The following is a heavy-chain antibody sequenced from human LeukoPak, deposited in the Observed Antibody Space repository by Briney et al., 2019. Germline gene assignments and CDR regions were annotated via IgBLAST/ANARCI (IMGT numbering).Heavy chain of an antibody. D-gene: IGHD4-11*01. V-gene: IGHV3-74*01. CDR2: VNGDGSSI. J-gene: IGHJ4*02. Sequence: HPGGSLRLSCAASGFTFSIYWMHWVRQAPGKGLVWVSGVNGDGSSIRYADSVKGRFTISRDNAKNTLNLQMNSLRAEDTAVYYCSRDRSVYSNYAFTWGQGTLVTVSS. CDR1: GFTFSIYW. CDR3: SRDRSVYSNYAFT.